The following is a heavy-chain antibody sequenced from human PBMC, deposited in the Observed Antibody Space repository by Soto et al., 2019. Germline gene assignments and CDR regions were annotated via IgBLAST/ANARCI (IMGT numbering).Heavy chain of an antibody. CDR1: GDSVSSNSAA. Sequence: SQTLSLTCAISGDSVSSNSAAWNWIRQSPSRGLEWLGRTYYRSKWYNDYAVSVKSRITINPDTSKNQISLQLTSVTPEDTAVYYCARDKLAYYDFWCGYSSYNWFDPWGQGTLVTVSS. V-gene: IGHV6-1*01. CDR2: TYYRSKWYN. J-gene: IGHJ5*02. D-gene: IGHD3-3*01. CDR3: ARDKLAYYDFWCGYSSYNWFDP.